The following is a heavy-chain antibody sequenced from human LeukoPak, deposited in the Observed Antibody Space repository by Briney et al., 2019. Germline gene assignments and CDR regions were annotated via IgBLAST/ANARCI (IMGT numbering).Heavy chain of an antibody. CDR3: ASYRPIGSSSSLFVP. V-gene: IGHV1-8*01. J-gene: IGHJ5*02. Sequence: ASVKVSCKASGYTFTSYEINWVRQATGQGLEWMGWMNPNSGNTGYAQKFQGRVTMTRNTSISTAYMELSSLRSEDTAVYYCASYRPIGSSSSLFVPWGQGTLVTVSS. D-gene: IGHD6-6*01. CDR1: GYTFTSYE. CDR2: MNPNSGNT.